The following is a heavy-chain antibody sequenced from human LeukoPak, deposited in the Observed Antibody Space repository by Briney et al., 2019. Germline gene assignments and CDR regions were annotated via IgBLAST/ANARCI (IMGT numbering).Heavy chain of an antibody. CDR2: VVHSGST. Sequence: SGTLSLTCAVSGGSISSNKWWSWLRQAPGKGLEWLGEVVHSGSTNYNPSLKSRVTISVDKSKNQFSLRLNSVTAADTAVYYCARRDHYDNSDDNYHSFEYWGQGTLVTVSS. D-gene: IGHD3-22*01. V-gene: IGHV4-4*02. J-gene: IGHJ4*02. CDR1: GGSISSNKW. CDR3: ARRDHYDNSDDNYHSFEY.